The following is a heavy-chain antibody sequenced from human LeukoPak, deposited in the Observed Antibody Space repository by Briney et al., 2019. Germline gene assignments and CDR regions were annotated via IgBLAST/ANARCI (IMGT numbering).Heavy chain of an antibody. CDR3: ARAYSSGWAPMDP. CDR1: GGSVSSGSYY. CDR2: IYYSGSN. Sequence: PSETLSLTCTVSGGSVSSGSYYWSWIRQPPGKGLEWIGYIYYSGSNYYNPSLKSRVTISVDTSKNQFSLKLSSVTAADTAVYYCARAYSSGWAPMDPWGQGTLVTVSS. J-gene: IGHJ5*02. D-gene: IGHD6-19*01. V-gene: IGHV4-30-4*01.